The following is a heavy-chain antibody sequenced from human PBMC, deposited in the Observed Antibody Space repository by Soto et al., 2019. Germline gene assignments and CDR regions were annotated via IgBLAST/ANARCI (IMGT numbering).Heavy chain of an antibody. J-gene: IGHJ6*02. CDR2: IIPIFGTA. D-gene: IGHD5-12*01. CDR1: GGTFSSYA. CDR3: ARXVAPPTEYYYYGMDV. Sequence: SVKVSCKASGGTFSSYAISWVRQAPGQGLEWMGGIIPIFGTANHAQKSQGSVTITADESTSTAYMELSSLRSEDTAVYYCARXVAPPTEYYYYGMDVWGQGSTVTVSS. V-gene: IGHV1-69*13.